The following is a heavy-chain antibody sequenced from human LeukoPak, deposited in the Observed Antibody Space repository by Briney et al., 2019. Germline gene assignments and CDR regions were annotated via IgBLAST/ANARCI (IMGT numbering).Heavy chain of an antibody. CDR2: IIPAFGTA. Sequence: SVKVSCKGSGGTFSSYSIIWVRQAPGQGLEWMGGIIPAFGTAHYAQKFQGRVTFTTDESTTTAYMELRSLRSEDTAVYYCASEGNYDSSGYSRYNYYYMDVWGKGTAVTVSS. CDR3: ASEGNYDSSGYSRYNYYYMDV. J-gene: IGHJ6*03. CDR1: GGTFSSYS. D-gene: IGHD3-22*01. V-gene: IGHV1-69*05.